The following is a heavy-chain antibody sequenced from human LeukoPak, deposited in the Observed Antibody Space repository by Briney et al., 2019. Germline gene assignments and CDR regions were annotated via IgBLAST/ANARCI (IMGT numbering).Heavy chain of an antibody. V-gene: IGHV1-46*01. CDR3: ATSRDCSSTSCYANFDY. J-gene: IGHJ4*02. CDR2: INPSGGST. Sequence: ASVKVSCKASGYTFTSYYMHWVRQAPGQGLEWMGIINPSGGSTSYAQKFQGRVTMTRDTSTSTVYRELSSLRSEDTAVYYCATSRDCSSTSCYANFDYWGQGTLVTVSS. D-gene: IGHD2-2*01. CDR1: GYTFTSYY.